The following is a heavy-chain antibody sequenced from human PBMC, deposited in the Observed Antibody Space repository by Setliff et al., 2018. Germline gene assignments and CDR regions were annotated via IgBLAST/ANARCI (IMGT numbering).Heavy chain of an antibody. CDR2: IFPADSDT. Sequence: GESLKISCKGSGYTFTNYWIGWVRQMPGKGLEWIGIIFPADSDTRYSPSFQGQVTISADKSISTAYLEWSSLQASDTAMYYCARRADGYNDFFDSWGQGTLVTVSS. D-gene: IGHD6-25*01. V-gene: IGHV5-51*01. J-gene: IGHJ4*02. CDR3: ARRADGYNDFFDS. CDR1: GYTFTNYW.